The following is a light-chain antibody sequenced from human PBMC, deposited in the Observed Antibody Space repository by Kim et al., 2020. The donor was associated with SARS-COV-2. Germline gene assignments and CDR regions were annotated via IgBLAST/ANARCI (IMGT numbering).Light chain of an antibody. CDR3: QKSYASPRT. CDR2: AAS. Sequence: ASVGDRVPISCRASQSIDNYLNWYQQKPGEAPNLLIYAASALHTGVPSRFSGSGSGTHFTLTISSLQPEDFATYYCQKSYASPRTFGQGTKVDIK. J-gene: IGKJ1*01. V-gene: IGKV1-39*01. CDR1: QSIDNY.